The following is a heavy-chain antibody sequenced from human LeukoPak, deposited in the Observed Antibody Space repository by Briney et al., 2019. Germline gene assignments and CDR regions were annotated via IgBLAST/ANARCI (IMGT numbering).Heavy chain of an antibody. Sequence: GASVKVSCKASGYTFTSYGISWVRQAPGQGLEWMGWISAYNGNTNYAQKFQGRVTMTEDTSTDTAYMELSSLRSEDTAVYYCATSWGPYSYGYGYYWGQGTLVTVSS. CDR2: ISAYNGNT. D-gene: IGHD5-18*01. V-gene: IGHV1-18*01. J-gene: IGHJ4*02. CDR3: ATSWGPYSYGYGYY. CDR1: GYTFTSYG.